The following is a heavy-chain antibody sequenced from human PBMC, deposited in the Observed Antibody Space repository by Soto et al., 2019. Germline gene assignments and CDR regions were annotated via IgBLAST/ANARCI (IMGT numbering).Heavy chain of an antibody. CDR3: ARGIATRPVFAFDV. Sequence: SGPTLVNPTQTLTLTCSFSGFSLTTSGVGVGWIRQPPGKALEWLAHIYWSGDEHYRPSLKSRLSITKDASKNQVVLTMTNMDPVDTATYYCARGIATRPVFAFDVWGRGTMVTVSS. CDR1: GFSLTTSGVG. J-gene: IGHJ3*01. D-gene: IGHD6-6*01. CDR2: IYWSGDE. V-gene: IGHV2-5*01.